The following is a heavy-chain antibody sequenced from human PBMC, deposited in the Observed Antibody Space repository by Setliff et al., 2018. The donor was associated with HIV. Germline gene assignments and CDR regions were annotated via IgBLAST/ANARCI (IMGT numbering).Heavy chain of an antibody. V-gene: IGHV4-38-2*02. J-gene: IGHJ4*02. CDR3: ARQPPLSALQVWFGDY. Sequence: SETLSLTCTVSGFSIRTGHYWGWVRQSPGKGLEWIGSVYHSGSTYYAASLKSRVTISVDTSKNQFSLKLTSVTAADTAVYYCARQPPLSALQVWFGDYWGQGILVTVSS. CDR1: GFSIRTGHY. D-gene: IGHD3-10*01. CDR2: VYHSGST.